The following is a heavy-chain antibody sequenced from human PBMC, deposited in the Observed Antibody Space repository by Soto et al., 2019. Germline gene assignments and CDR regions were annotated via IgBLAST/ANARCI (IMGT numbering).Heavy chain of an antibody. CDR1: GLTVSGKKY. Sequence: DVQLVESGGGLIQPGGSLRLSCAAFGLTVSGKKYMAWVRQAPGKGLEWVSGLYDVDGTYYADSVKCRFTTSGDSSKTIVYLQMDSMRPDDTAVDYCASWHLQEHAYDVWGQGTTVNVSS. CDR2: LYDVDGT. CDR3: ASWHLQEHAYDV. V-gene: IGHV3-53*01. D-gene: IGHD4-4*01. J-gene: IGHJ3*01.